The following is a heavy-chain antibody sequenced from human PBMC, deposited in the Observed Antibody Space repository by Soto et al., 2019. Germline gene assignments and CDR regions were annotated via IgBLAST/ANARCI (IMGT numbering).Heavy chain of an antibody. CDR2: IYPGGSDT. Sequence: PGDSLKISCKGSGYSFTSYWIGWVRQMPGKGLEWMGIIYPGGSDTRYSPSFQGQVTISADKSISTAYLQWSSLKASDTAMYYCARHGFGETTPRTYGMDVWGQGTTVTVSS. J-gene: IGHJ6*02. CDR1: GYSFTSYW. V-gene: IGHV5-51*01. CDR3: ARHGFGETTPRTYGMDV. D-gene: IGHD3-10*01.